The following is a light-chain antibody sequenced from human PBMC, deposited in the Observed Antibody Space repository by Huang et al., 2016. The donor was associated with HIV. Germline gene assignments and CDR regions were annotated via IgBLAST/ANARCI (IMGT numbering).Light chain of an antibody. CDR1: QSVSTN. CDR3: QQYNNWPSLT. CDR2: GAS. J-gene: IGKJ3*01. Sequence: EIVMTQSPATLSVSPGERATLSCRASQSVSTNLAWYQQMPGQAPRLLIDGASTRATGVPARFSGSGCGTEFTLTISSLQSEDFAVYYCQQYNNWPSLTFGPGTKVDIQ. V-gene: IGKV3-15*01.